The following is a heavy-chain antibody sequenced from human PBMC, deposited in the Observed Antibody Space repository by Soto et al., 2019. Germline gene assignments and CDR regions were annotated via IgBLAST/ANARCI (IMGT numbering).Heavy chain of an antibody. Sequence: GGSLRLSCAASGFTFSSYAMHWVRQAPGKGLEWVAVISYDGSNKYYADSVKGRFTISRDNSKNTLYLQMNSLRAEDTAVYYFARDEGSIVVVPAATGFDYWGQGTLVTVSS. J-gene: IGHJ4*02. V-gene: IGHV3-30-3*01. CDR1: GFTFSSYA. D-gene: IGHD2-2*01. CDR3: ARDEGSIVVVPAATGFDY. CDR2: ISYDGSNK.